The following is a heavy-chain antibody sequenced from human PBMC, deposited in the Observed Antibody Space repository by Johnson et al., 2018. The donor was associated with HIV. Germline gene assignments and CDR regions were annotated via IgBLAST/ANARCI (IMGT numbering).Heavy chain of an antibody. D-gene: IGHD2-2*01. CDR3: ARDGNYRIWSSTSCSDAFDI. CDR2: ISYDGSNK. CDR1: GFTFSSYA. Sequence: VQLVESGGGVVQPGGSLRLSCAASGFTFSSYAMHWVRQAPGKGLEWVAVISYDGSNKYYADSVKGRFTISRDNAKNSLYLQMNSLKAEDTAVYYCARDGNYRIWSSTSCSDAFDIWGQGTMVTVSS. V-gene: IGHV3-30*04. J-gene: IGHJ3*02.